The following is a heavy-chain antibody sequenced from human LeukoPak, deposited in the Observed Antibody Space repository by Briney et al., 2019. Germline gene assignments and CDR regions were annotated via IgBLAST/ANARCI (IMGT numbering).Heavy chain of an antibody. J-gene: IGHJ4*02. Sequence: SETQTLTCTVSGGTISSCNWSWIREPAGKGTEWMGRIYISGSTNYNPSLKSRVTMSVDTSKNQFSLKLSSVTAADTAVYYCARTWQWLPFDYWGQGTLVTVSS. D-gene: IGHD6-19*01. CDR1: GGTISSCN. V-gene: IGHV4-4*07. CDR3: ARTWQWLPFDY. CDR2: IYISGST.